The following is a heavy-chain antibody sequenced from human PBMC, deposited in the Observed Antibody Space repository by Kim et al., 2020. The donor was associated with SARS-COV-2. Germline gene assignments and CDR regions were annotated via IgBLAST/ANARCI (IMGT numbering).Heavy chain of an antibody. CDR3: ARPFMGTLYRDRLAAIEF. J-gene: IGHJ3*01. Sequence: ASVKVSCKASGYTFTSYDINCGRQATGQGLEWMGCMNPNSGNKGYAQKFQGRVTMTRNTSISTAYMKLSSLRSEDTAVYYCARPFMGTLYRDRLAAIEFWGQGTMVTVSS. D-gene: IGHD1-1*01. CDR2: MNPNSGNK. CDR1: GYTFTSYD. V-gene: IGHV1-8*01.